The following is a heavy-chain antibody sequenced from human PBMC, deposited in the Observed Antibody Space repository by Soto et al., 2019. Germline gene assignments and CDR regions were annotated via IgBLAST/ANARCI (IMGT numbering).Heavy chain of an antibody. J-gene: IGHJ4*02. CDR1: GGTFSSYT. CDR3: ARGGGYCSGGSCYPAHRYFDY. D-gene: IGHD2-15*01. Sequence: QVQLVQSGAEVKKPGSSVKVSCKASGGTFSSYTISWVRQAPGQGLEWMGRIIPILGIANYAQKFQGRVTITADKSTSTAYVELSSLRSEDTAVYYCARGGGYCSGGSCYPAHRYFDYWGQGTLVTVSS. CDR2: IIPILGIA. V-gene: IGHV1-69*02.